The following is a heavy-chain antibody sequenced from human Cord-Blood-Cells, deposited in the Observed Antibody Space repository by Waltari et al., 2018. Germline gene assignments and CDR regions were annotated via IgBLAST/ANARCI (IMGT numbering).Heavy chain of an antibody. CDR1: GGSFSGYY. V-gene: IGHV4-34*01. CDR2: INHSGST. D-gene: IGHD2-21*01. Sequence: QVQLQQWGAGLLKPSETLSLTCAVYGGSFSGYYWSWIRQPPGKGLEWIGEINHSGSTNYNPSLKSRVTISVDTSKNQFSLKLSSVTAADTAVYYCARGPNIVVVIVPFDYWGQGTLVTVSS. J-gene: IGHJ4*02. CDR3: ARGPNIVVVIVPFDY.